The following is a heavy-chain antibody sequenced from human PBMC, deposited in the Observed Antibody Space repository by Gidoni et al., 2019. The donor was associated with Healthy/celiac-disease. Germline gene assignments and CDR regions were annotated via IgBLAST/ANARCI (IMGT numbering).Heavy chain of an antibody. CDR1: GDSVSSNSAA. Sequence: QVQLQQSGPGLVKPSQTPSLTCAISGDSVSSNSAAWNWIRQSPSRGLEWLGMTYYRSKWYNDYAVSVKSRITINPDTSKNQFSLQLNSVTPEDTAVYYCARAYQPLLLAEFYFDYWGQGTLVTVSS. J-gene: IGHJ4*02. CDR2: TYYRSKWYN. D-gene: IGHD2-15*01. CDR3: ARAYQPLLLAEFYFDY. V-gene: IGHV6-1*01.